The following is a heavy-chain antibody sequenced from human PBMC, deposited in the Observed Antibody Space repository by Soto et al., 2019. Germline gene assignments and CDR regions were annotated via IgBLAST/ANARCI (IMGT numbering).Heavy chain of an antibody. CDR3: AKDITPRRITIWASDQLNWFDP. Sequence: GGSLRLSCAASGFTFDDYAMHWGRQAPRKGLEWVSGISWNSGSTGYADSVKGRLTISRDNAKNSLYLQMNSLRAEDTALYYCAKDITPRRITIWASDQLNWFDPWGQGTLVTVSS. J-gene: IGHJ5*02. V-gene: IGHV3-9*01. CDR2: ISWNSGST. CDR1: GFTFDDYA. D-gene: IGHD3-3*01.